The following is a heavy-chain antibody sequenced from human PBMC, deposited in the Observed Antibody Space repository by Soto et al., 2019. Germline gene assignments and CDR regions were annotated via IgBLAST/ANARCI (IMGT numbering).Heavy chain of an antibody. CDR3: VRTLRCTNGICYLPNYYGMDV. D-gene: IGHD2-8*01. CDR1: GGSISSSSYY. CDR2: IYYSGST. Sequence: PSETLSLTCTVSGGSISSSSYYWGWIRQPPGKGLEWIGSIYYSGSTYYNPSLKSRVTISADTSKNQFSLNLSSVTAADTAVYYCVRTLRCTNGICYLPNYYGMDVWGQGTTVTVSS. J-gene: IGHJ6*02. V-gene: IGHV4-39*01.